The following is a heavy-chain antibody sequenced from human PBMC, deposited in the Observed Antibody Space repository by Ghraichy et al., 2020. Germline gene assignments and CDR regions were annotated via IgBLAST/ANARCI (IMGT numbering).Heavy chain of an antibody. D-gene: IGHD2-2*01. Sequence: ASVKVSCKASGYTFTGSYMHWVRQSPGQGLEWMGWINPNSGDTNYAHRFQDRVTMTRDTSINTAYMELSSLISDDTAVYYCARDLPLGRYCSSSRCPPYYWGQGTLFTFSS. CDR3: ARDLPLGRYCSSSRCPPYY. J-gene: IGHJ4*02. V-gene: IGHV1-2*02. CDR1: GYTFTGSY. CDR2: INPNSGDT.